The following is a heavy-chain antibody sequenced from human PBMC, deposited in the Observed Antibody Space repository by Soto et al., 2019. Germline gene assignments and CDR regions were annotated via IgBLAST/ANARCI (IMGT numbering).Heavy chain of an antibody. D-gene: IGHD3-3*01. Sequence: SETLSLTCTVSGGSISSGDYYWSWIRQPPGKGLEWIGYIYYSGSTYYNPSLKRRVTISVDTSKNQFSLKLSSVTAADTAVYYCARVNDFWSGYYPYYFDYWGQGTLVTVSS. V-gene: IGHV4-30-4*01. CDR2: IYYSGST. J-gene: IGHJ4*02. CDR3: ARVNDFWSGYYPYYFDY. CDR1: GGSISSGDYY.